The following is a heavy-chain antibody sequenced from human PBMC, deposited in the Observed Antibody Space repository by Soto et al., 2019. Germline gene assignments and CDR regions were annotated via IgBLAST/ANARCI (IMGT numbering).Heavy chain of an antibody. J-gene: IGHJ4*02. Sequence: DVQLLESGGDLVQPGGSLRLSCAGSGFTFKTYAMTWVRQAPGKGLEWVSTISDNGDDKYYADSVKGRFTISRDNSNNMVYVQMSNLRAEDSAIYYCTKLSVDTSYRQIDSWGQGTLVTVSS. D-gene: IGHD2-2*02. CDR2: ISDNGDDK. V-gene: IGHV3-23*01. CDR3: TKLSVDTSYRQIDS. CDR1: GFTFKTYA.